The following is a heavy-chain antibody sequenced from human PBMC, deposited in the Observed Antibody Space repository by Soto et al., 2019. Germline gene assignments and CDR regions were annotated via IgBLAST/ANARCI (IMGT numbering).Heavy chain of an antibody. Sequence: GGSLRLSCAASGFTFSSYGMHWVRQAPGKGLEWVAVISYDGSNKYYADSVKGRFTISRDNSKNTLYLQMNSLRAEDTAVYYCAKDRGAFDYWGQGTLVTVSS. CDR3: AKDRGAFDY. D-gene: IGHD3-10*01. V-gene: IGHV3-30*18. CDR1: GFTFSSYG. CDR2: ISYDGSNK. J-gene: IGHJ4*02.